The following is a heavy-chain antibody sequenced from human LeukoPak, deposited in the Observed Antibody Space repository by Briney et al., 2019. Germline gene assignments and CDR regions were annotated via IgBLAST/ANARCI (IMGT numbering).Heavy chain of an antibody. CDR3: AKDDPVYYYDSSGYFAKTNGMDV. J-gene: IGHJ6*02. CDR2: ISGSGGST. D-gene: IGHD3-22*01. CDR1: GFTVSSYY. Sequence: PGGSLRLSCAAFGFTVSSYYMSWVRQAPGKGLEWVSAISGSGGSTYYADSVKGRFTISRDNSKNTLYLQMNSLRAEDTAVYYCAKDDPVYYYDSSGYFAKTNGMDVWGQGTTVTVSS. V-gene: IGHV3-23*01.